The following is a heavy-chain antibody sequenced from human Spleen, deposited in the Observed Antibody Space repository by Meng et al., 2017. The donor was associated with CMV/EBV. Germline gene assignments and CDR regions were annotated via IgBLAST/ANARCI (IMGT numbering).Heavy chain of an antibody. Sequence: GGSLRLACAASAFTFSDYYMSWIRQAPGKGLEWLSYISGSGSTIYYADSVKGRFTISRDNAKNSLYLQMNSLRAEDTAVYYCARERVYGNDFCSGGDYWGQGTLVTVSS. D-gene: IGHD3-3*01. J-gene: IGHJ4*02. V-gene: IGHV3-11*01. CDR3: ARERVYGNDFCSGGDY. CDR2: ISGSGSTI. CDR1: AFTFSDYY.